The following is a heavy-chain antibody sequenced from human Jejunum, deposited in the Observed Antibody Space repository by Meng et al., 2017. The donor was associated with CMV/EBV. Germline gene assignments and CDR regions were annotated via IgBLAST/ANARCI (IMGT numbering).Heavy chain of an antibody. CDR2: ISAYNGNT. V-gene: IGHV1-18*01. CDR1: GYTFTTYG. CDR3: ARSRVTYSSTSASSF. J-gene: IGHJ4*02. Sequence: SGYTFTTYGISWVRQAPGQGLEWMGWISAYNGNTNYAQKCKGRVTMTTDTSTSTAYMELRSLRSDDTAVYYCARSRVTYSSTSASSFWGQGTLVTVSS. D-gene: IGHD6-13*01.